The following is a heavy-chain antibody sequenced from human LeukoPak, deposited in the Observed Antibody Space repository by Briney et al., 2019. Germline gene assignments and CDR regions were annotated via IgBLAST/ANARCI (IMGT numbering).Heavy chain of an antibody. Sequence: GASVKVSCKASGGTFSSYAISWVRQAPGQGLEWMGGIIPIFGTANYAQKFQGRVTITADESTNTAYMELSSLRSEDTAVYYCNYYYDSSGYYSFDYWGQGTLVTVSS. V-gene: IGHV1-69*13. J-gene: IGHJ4*02. CDR1: GGTFSSYA. CDR3: NYYYDSSGYYSFDY. CDR2: IIPIFGTA. D-gene: IGHD3-22*01.